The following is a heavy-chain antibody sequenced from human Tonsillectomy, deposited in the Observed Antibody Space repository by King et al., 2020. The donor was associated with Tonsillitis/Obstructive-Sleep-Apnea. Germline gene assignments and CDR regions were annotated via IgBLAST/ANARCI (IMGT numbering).Heavy chain of an antibody. V-gene: IGHV4-59*08. CDR3: AGGYRGGDY. CDR1: GGSVSSYY. D-gene: IGHD1-26*01. CDR2: IYYSGST. Sequence: QLQESGPGLVKPSETLSLTCTVSGGSVSSYYWSWIRQPPGKGLEWIGYIYYSGSTNYNPSLKSRVTISVDTSKNQFSLKLSTVTAADTAVYYCAGGYRGGDYWGQGTLVTVSS. J-gene: IGHJ4*02.